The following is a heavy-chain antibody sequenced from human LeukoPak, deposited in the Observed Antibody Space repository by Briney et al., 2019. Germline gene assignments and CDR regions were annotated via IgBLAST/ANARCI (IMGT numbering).Heavy chain of an antibody. J-gene: IGHJ4*02. V-gene: IGHV5-51*01. CDR2: IYPGDSNT. CDR3: AKLLGGASRPGFDY. Sequence: GESLKISCRGSGYTFTNSWIAWVRQMPGKGLEWMGIIYPGDSNTRYSPSFQGQVTVSADKSISTAYLQWSSLKASDTAMYYCAKLLGGASRPGFDYWGQGTLVTVSS. CDR1: GYTFTNSW. D-gene: IGHD6-6*01.